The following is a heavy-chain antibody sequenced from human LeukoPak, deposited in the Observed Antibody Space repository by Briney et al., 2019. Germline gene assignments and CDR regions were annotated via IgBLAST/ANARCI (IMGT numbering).Heavy chain of an antibody. J-gene: IGHJ4*02. CDR1: GGSISRSTYY. Sequence: PSETLSLTCTVSGGSISRSTYYWGWFRQPPGKGLEWIGTIYYSGSTYYNPSLKSRVTISVDTSKNQFSLKLSSVTAADTAVYYCAGGGGYTYDWGQGTLVTVSS. V-gene: IGHV4-39*07. CDR2: IYYSGST. CDR3: AGGGGYTYD. D-gene: IGHD5-18*01.